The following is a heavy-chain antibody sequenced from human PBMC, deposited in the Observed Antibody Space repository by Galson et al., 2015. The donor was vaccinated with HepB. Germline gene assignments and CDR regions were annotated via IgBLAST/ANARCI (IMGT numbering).Heavy chain of an antibody. CDR2: ISYDGSKT. Sequence: SLRLSCAASGLTFRSFAMHWVRQAPGKGLEWVAVISYDGSKTYYAESVKGRFTLSRDNSKNTQSLEMNSLRPEDTAVYYCARGTDYDFSSAVDYWGQGTLVTASS. CDR3: ARGTDYDFSSAVDY. D-gene: IGHD3-3*01. J-gene: IGHJ4*02. V-gene: IGHV3-30-3*01. CDR1: GLTFRSFA.